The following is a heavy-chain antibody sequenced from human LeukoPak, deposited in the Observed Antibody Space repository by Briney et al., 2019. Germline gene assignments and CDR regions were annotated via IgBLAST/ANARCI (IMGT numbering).Heavy chain of an antibody. CDR1: GFTFSIYA. Sequence: SGGSLRLSCAASGFTFSIYAMSWVPQAPGKGLEWVSAMGGRAGSPYYTDSVKDRFTISRDNSKKRLYLQMNRMRAEDTAVYYCAKMSYYDSSGYLTHYWGQGTLVTVSS. CDR2: MGGRAGSP. V-gene: IGHV3-23*01. D-gene: IGHD3-22*01. CDR3: AKMSYYDSSGYLTHY. J-gene: IGHJ4*02.